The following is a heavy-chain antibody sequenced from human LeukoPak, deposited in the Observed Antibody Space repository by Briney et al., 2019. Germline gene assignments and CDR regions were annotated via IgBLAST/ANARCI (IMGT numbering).Heavy chain of an antibody. CDR2: IWYDGSNK. Sequence: GRSLRLSCAASGFTFSSYAMHWVRQAPGKGLEWVAVIWYDGSNKYYADSVRGRFTISRDNSKNTLYLQMNGLRAEDTAVYYCARDRVVVAATEGYYFDYWGQGTLVTVSS. D-gene: IGHD2-15*01. V-gene: IGHV3-33*01. J-gene: IGHJ4*02. CDR1: GFTFSSYA. CDR3: ARDRVVVAATEGYYFDY.